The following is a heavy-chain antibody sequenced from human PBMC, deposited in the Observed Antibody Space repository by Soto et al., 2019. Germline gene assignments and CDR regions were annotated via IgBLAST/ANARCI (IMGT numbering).Heavy chain of an antibody. V-gene: IGHV1-18*01. Sequence: ASVKVSCEASGDSFTSYGISWMRQAPGQGLEWMGWISAYNGNTNYAQKLQGRVTMTTDTSTSTAYMELRSLRPDDTAVYYCARGKDFDWLSEGYFDYWGQGTLVTVSS. J-gene: IGHJ4*02. CDR3: ARGKDFDWLSEGYFDY. D-gene: IGHD3-9*01. CDR1: GDSFTSYG. CDR2: ISAYNGNT.